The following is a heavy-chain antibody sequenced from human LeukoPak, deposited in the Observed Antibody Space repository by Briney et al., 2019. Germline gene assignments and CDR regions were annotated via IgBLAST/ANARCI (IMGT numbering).Heavy chain of an antibody. CDR1: GVSMNYYF. Sequence: SETLSLTCTVSGVSMNYYFWNWIRQPAGEGLQWIGRIHSSGTTNYNPSLKSRVTMSVDTSKNQFSLKLSSVTAADTAVYYCARDGLWIQNAFDIWGQGTMVTVSS. V-gene: IGHV4-4*07. CDR3: ARDGLWIQNAFDI. J-gene: IGHJ3*02. CDR2: IHSSGTT. D-gene: IGHD5-18*01.